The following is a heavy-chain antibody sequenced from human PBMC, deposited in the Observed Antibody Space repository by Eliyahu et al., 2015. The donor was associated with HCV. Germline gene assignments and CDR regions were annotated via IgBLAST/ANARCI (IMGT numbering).Heavy chain of an antibody. CDR3: ARDCSTNCPGGLQH. Sequence: EVQLVESGXXSVXPGGSLXXXCAXPGFTFGTYWXTWVRQAPGKGLEWVANIKEDGSEKHYVDSVKGRFTVSRDNAKNALYLQMNSLRVEDTAVYYCARDCSTNCPGGLQHWGQGTLVTVSS. CDR2: IKEDGSEK. V-gene: IGHV3-7*01. CDR1: GFTFGTYW. J-gene: IGHJ1*01. D-gene: IGHD2-2*01.